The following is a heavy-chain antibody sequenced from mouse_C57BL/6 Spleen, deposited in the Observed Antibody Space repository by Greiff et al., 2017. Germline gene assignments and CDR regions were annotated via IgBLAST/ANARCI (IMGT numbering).Heavy chain of an antibody. J-gene: IGHJ3*01. V-gene: IGHV2-2*01. CDR2: IWSGGST. Sequence: VQGVESGPGLVQPSQSLSITCTVSGFSLTSYGVHWVRQSPGKGLEWLGVIWSGGSTDYNAAFISRLSISKDNSKSQVFFKMNSLQADDTAIYYCARKELGRVAWFAYWGQGTLVTVSA. D-gene: IGHD4-1*01. CDR3: ARKELGRVAWFAY. CDR1: GFSLTSYG.